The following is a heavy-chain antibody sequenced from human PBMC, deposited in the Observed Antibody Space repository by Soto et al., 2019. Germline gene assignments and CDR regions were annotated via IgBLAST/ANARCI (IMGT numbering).Heavy chain of an antibody. V-gene: IGHV4-39*01. J-gene: IGHJ6*02. D-gene: IGHD2-15*01. CDR2: MLYSGLT. Sequence: NPSETLSLTCSVSGYSVSSSDYYWAWIRQPPGKGLEWIGSMLYSGLTYYNPSLKSRVTLSVDTSKNQFSVRLNSVTASDTAVYYCAPLSVSLSGPYGIHVWGQGTTGAVSS. CDR3: APLSVSLSGPYGIHV. CDR1: GYSVSSSDYY.